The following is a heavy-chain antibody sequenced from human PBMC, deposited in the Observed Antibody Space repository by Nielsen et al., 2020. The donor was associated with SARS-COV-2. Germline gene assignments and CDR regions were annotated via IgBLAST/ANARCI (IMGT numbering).Heavy chain of an antibody. J-gene: IGHJ6*02. CDR3: ARDRYYDSSGYRGYGMDV. CDR1: GFTFSSYS. CDR2: ISSSSTI. Sequence: GESLKISCAASGFTFSSYSMNWVCQAPGKGLEWVSYISSSSTIYYADSVKGRFTISRDNAKNSLYLQMNSLRDEDTAVYYCARDRYYDSSGYRGYGMDVWGQGTTVTVSS. V-gene: IGHV3-48*02. D-gene: IGHD3-22*01.